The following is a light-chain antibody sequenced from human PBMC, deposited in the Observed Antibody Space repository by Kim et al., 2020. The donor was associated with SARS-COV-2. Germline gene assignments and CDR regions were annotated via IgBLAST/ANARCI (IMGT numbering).Light chain of an antibody. CDR2: GEN. V-gene: IGLV3-19*01. J-gene: IGLJ2*01. Sequence: SELTQDPAVSVALGQTVRITCQGDSLRNYYASWYQQKPGQAPVFVIYGENNRPSGIPDRFSGSFSGNTASLTITGAQAEDEADYYCNCRDSSGYHLVFGGGTQLTVL. CDR1: SLRNYY. CDR3: NCRDSSGYHLV.